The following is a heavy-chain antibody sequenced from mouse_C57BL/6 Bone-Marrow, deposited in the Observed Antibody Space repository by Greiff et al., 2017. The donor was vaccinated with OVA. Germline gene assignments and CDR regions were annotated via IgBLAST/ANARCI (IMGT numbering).Heavy chain of an antibody. J-gene: IGHJ1*03. V-gene: IGHV1-53*01. CDR3: ARGCIILYYYGSSYHWYFDV. CDR2: INPSNGGT. D-gene: IGHD1-1*01. CDR1: GYTFTSYW. Sequence: QVQLKQPGTELVKPGASVKLSCKASGYTFTSYWMHWVKQRPGQGLEWIGNINPSNGGTNYNEKFKSKATLTVDTSSSTAYMQLSSLTSEDSAVYYCARGCIILYYYGSSYHWYFDVWGTGTTVTVSS.